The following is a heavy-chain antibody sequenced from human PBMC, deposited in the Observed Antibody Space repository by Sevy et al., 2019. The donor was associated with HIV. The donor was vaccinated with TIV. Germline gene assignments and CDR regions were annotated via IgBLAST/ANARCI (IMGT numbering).Heavy chain of an antibody. D-gene: IGHD3-22*01. Sequence: GGSLRLSCAASGFTFSSYSMNWDRQAPGKGLEWVSSISSSSSYIYYADSVKGRFTISRDNAKNSLYLQMNGLRAEDTAVYYCARAANYYDSSGYSKFDYWGQGTLVTVSS. CDR3: ARAANYYDSSGYSKFDY. CDR1: GFTFSSYS. V-gene: IGHV3-21*01. J-gene: IGHJ4*02. CDR2: ISSSSSYI.